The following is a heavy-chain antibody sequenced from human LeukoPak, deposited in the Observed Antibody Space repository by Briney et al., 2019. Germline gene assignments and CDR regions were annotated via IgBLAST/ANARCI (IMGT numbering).Heavy chain of an antibody. CDR2: INHSGST. J-gene: IGHJ5*02. Sequence: GSLRLSCAASGFTFSSYWMSWVRQPPGKGLEWIGEINHSGSTNYNPSLKSRVTISVDTSKNQFSLKLSSVTAADTAVYYCARDQPLYCSGGSCPNWFDPWGQGTLVTVSS. V-gene: IGHV4-34*01. CDR3: ARDQPLYCSGGSCPNWFDP. D-gene: IGHD2-15*01. CDR1: GFTFSSYW.